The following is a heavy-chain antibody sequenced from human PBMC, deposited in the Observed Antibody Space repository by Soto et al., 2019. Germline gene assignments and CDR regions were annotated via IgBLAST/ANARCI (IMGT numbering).Heavy chain of an antibody. CDR1: GGSITTGGRY. CDR3: AKALVFTGGDGFDI. V-gene: IGHV4-31*02. Sequence: QVRLQEWGPGLVKPSQTLSLKCSVSGGSITTGGRYWSWIRQLPGKGLEWIGDIYYSGNTYYNASLKRRVSISVEAAKQQFCLKLSSVTAADTAVYSCAKALVFTGGDGFDIWGQGRLVTVSS. CDR2: IYYSGNT. J-gene: IGHJ3*02. D-gene: IGHD1-1*01.